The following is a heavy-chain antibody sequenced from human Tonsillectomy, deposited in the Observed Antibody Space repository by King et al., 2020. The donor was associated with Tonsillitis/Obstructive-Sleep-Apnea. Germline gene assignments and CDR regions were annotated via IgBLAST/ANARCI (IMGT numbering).Heavy chain of an antibody. CDR2: ISYDGSNK. D-gene: IGHD4-17*01. V-gene: IGHV3-30*01. CDR3: ARDPPGGDYYFDY. CDR1: GFTFSSCT. J-gene: IGHJ4*02. Sequence: VQLVESGGSVVQPGRSLRLSCADSGFTFSSCTMHWVRQAPGKGLEWVAVISYDGSNKYYADSVKGRFTISRDNSKNTLYLQMNSLRAEDTAVYHCARDPPGGDYYFDYWGQGTLVTVSS.